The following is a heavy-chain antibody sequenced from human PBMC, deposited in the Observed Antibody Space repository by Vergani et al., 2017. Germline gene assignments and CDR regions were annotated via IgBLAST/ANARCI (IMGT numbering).Heavy chain of an antibody. CDR1: GDSISSGNYF. CDR3: ARWDSYYYYVDV. D-gene: IGHD1-26*01. CDR2: VQTSGST. J-gene: IGHJ6*03. Sequence: QVQLQESGPGLVKPSQTLTLTCSVAGDSISSGNYFWSWIRQPAGKGLEWIGRVQTSGSTDYKPSLKSRVLISLDTSKNQFSLKLSSVTAADTAVYYCARWDSYYYYVDVWGRGTTVTVSS. V-gene: IGHV4-61*02.